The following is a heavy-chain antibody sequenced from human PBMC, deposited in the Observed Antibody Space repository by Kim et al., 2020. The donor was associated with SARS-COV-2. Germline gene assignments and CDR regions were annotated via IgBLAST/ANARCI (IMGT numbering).Heavy chain of an antibody. Sequence: ADSVKGRFTVSRDNDKNILYLQMDSLRVEDTALYYCAKDHESSGWPTFDYWGQGTLVTVSS. V-gene: IGHV3-23*01. D-gene: IGHD3-22*01. J-gene: IGHJ4*02. CDR3: AKDHESSGWPTFDY.